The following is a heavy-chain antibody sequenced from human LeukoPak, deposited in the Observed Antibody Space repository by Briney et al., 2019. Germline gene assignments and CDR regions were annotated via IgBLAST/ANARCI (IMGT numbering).Heavy chain of an antibody. CDR2: MSYDGTKE. CDR3: AKDRYGSGNNYLDA. Sequence: GGSLRLSCAASGFTFSSYAMGWVRQAPAKGLEWVAFMSYDGTKEHYADSVKGRFTISRDNSMNTLYLQINSLGPEDTAVYYCAKDRYGSGNNYLDAWGQGTLVTVSS. V-gene: IGHV3-30*18. CDR1: GFTFSSYA. D-gene: IGHD3-10*01. J-gene: IGHJ4*02.